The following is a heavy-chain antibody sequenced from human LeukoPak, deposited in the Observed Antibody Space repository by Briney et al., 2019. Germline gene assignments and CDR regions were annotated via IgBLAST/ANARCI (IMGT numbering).Heavy chain of an antibody. CDR3: ARGHTRGRNSGSYVFGY. D-gene: IGHD1-26*01. CDR1: GGSISSSSYY. V-gene: IGHV4-39*07. CDR2: IYYSGST. J-gene: IGHJ4*02. Sequence: SETLSLTCTVSGGSISSSSYYWGWIRQPPGKGLEWIGSIYYSGSTYYNPSLKSRVTISVDTSKNQFSLKLSSVTAADTAVYYCARGHTRGRNSGSYVFGYWGQGTLVTVSS.